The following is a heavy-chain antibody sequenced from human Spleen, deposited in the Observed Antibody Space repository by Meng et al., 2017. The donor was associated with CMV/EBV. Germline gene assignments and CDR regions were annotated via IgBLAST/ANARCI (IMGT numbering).Heavy chain of an antibody. CDR1: GNTFTFRY. CDR2: ITPFNGNT. CDR3: AKSGDYDNAFDI. Sequence: QMQLVQSGAEVKKPGASVKVSCKTSGNTFTFRYLHWVRQAPGQALEWMGWITPFNGNTNYAQKFLDRITLTRDYSMGTAYMELSSLRSEDTAMYYCAKSGDYDNAFDIWGQGTRVTVSS. J-gene: IGHJ3*02. D-gene: IGHD4-17*01. V-gene: IGHV1-45*02.